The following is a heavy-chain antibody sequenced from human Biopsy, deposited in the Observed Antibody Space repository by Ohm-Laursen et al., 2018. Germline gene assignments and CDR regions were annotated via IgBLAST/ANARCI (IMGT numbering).Heavy chain of an antibody. J-gene: IGHJ4*02. Sequence: TLSLTCAVSGDSISSYYWSWIRQPPGKGLEWIGQINQSGETKYNPSLQSRVTISAEVSKNQFSLKLRSLTAADTAIYYCGNEVYGRDYWGQGARVTVSS. D-gene: IGHD4-17*01. CDR2: INQSGET. V-gene: IGHV4-34*01. CDR1: GDSISSYY. CDR3: GNEVYGRDY.